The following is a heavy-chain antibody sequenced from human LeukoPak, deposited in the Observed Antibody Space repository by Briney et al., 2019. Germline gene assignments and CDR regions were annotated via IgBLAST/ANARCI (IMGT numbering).Heavy chain of an antibody. D-gene: IGHD2-21*01. Sequence: GGSLRLSCAASGFTASSNYMSWVRQAPGKGLEWVANIKQDGSEKYYVDSVKGRFTISRDNAKNSLYLQMNSLRAEDTAVYYCAREDQCSGGDCYLDAFDIWGQGTMVTVSS. J-gene: IGHJ3*02. CDR1: GFTASSNY. V-gene: IGHV3-7*01. CDR2: IKQDGSEK. CDR3: AREDQCSGGDCYLDAFDI.